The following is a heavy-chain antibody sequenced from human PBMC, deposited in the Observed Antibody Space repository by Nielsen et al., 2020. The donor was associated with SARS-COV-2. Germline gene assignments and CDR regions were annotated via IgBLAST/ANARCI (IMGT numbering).Heavy chain of an antibody. J-gene: IGHJ6*02. CDR3: ARDNTPYYDSSGYSSYYYYYGMDV. Sequence: SVKVSCKASGGTFSSYAISWVRQAPGQGLEWMGGIIPIFGTANYAQKFQGRVTITADESTSTAYMELSSLRSEDTAVYYCARDNTPYYDSSGYSSYYYYYGMDVWGQGTTVTVSS. D-gene: IGHD3-22*01. CDR1: GGTFSSYA. CDR2: IIPIFGTA. V-gene: IGHV1-69*13.